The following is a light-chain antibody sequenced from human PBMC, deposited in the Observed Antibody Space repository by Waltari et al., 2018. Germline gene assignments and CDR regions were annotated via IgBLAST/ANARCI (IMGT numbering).Light chain of an antibody. V-gene: IGKV3-11*01. Sequence: DTVLTQSPGTLSLSPGQRSTLSCRASQGVTRYLAWYQQKPGLAPRLLIYDTSNRATSIPARFIGSGSGTDFSLTITSLESEDFAVYYCQQRANLPLTFGGGTKVEIK. CDR2: DTS. CDR3: QQRANLPLT. CDR1: QGVTRY. J-gene: IGKJ4*02.